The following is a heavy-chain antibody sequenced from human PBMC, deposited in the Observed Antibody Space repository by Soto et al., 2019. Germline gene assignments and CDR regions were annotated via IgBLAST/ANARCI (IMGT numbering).Heavy chain of an antibody. D-gene: IGHD2-15*01. Sequence: PGGSLRLSCAASGITFSGYWMHWVRQAPGKGLVWVSQVDGDGSSTKYADFVKGRFTISRDNAKNTLYLQMNSLRAEDTAVYYCARVKGGRGGKGDPLDYWGQGTLVTVSS. CDR2: VDGDGSST. V-gene: IGHV3-74*03. CDR1: GITFSGYW. CDR3: ARVKGGRGGKGDPLDY. J-gene: IGHJ4*02.